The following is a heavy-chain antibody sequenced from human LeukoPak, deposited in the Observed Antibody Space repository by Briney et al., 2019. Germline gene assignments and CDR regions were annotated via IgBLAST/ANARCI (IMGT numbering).Heavy chain of an antibody. V-gene: IGHV4-34*01. J-gene: IGHJ6*03. CDR1: GGSFSGYY. CDR2: INHSGST. CDR3: ARGRPSPNYYYYYMDV. Sequence: SETLSLTCAVYGGSFSGYYWSWIRQPPGKGLEWIGEINHSGSTNYNPSLKSRVTISVDTSKNQFSLKLSPVTAADTAVYYCARGRPSPNYYYYYMDVWGKGTTVTVSS.